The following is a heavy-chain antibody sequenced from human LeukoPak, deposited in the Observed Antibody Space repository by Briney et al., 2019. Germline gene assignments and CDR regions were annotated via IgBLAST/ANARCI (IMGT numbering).Heavy chain of an antibody. J-gene: IGHJ3*02. CDR2: IKEEGRTT. CDR3: ARHRYYDSSVYYYVKDAFDI. V-gene: IGHV3-7*02. CDR1: GFSFSSFW. Sequence: PGGSLRLSCAASGFSFSSFWMSWVRQAPGKGLEWVADIKEEGRTTYYVDSVKGRYTISRDSAKNTLYLQMNSLRAEDTAVYYCARHRYYDSSVYYYVKDAFDIWGQGTMVAVSS. D-gene: IGHD3-22*01.